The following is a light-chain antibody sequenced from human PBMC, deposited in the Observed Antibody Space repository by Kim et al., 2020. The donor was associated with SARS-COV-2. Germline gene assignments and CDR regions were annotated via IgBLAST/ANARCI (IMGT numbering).Light chain of an antibody. CDR2: RDT. Sequence: ALGQTATITCAGKDSGGKNVHWYQQKPGRAPVVVIYRDTDRPSWIPERFSGSNAGNTATLTISRAQAGDEADYYCQVWDSSSTYVFGTGTKVTVL. J-gene: IGLJ1*01. CDR1: DSGGKN. CDR3: QVWDSSSTYV. V-gene: IGLV3-9*01.